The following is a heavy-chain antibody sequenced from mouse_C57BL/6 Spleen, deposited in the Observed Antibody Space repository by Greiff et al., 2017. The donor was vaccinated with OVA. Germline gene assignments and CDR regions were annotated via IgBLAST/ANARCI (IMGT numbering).Heavy chain of an antibody. J-gene: IGHJ4*01. Sequence: QVQLKQPGAELVRPGTSVKLSCKASGYTFTSYWMHWVKQRPGQGLEWIGVIDPSDSYTNYNQKFKGKATLTVDTSSSTAYMQLSSLTSEDSAVYYCARRDGSSSYAMDYWGQGTSVTVSS. CDR3: ARRDGSSSYAMDY. CDR2: IDPSDSYT. V-gene: IGHV1-59*01. D-gene: IGHD1-1*01. CDR1: GYTFTSYW.